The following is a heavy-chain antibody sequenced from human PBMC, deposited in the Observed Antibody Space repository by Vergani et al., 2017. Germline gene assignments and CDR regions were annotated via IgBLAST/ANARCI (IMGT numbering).Heavy chain of an antibody. CDR1: GYSFTSYW. CDR2: IYPGDSDT. CDR3: ARHEETGTSS. Sequence: EVQLVQSGAEVKKPGESLKISCKGSGYSFTSYWIGWGRQMPGKGLEWIGIIYPGDSDTRYSPAVQGQVTITADTSISTAYLQWRSLKASDAAMYDCARHEETGTSSGGQGTLVTVSS. J-gene: IGHJ4*02. V-gene: IGHV5-51*01. D-gene: IGHD1-1*01.